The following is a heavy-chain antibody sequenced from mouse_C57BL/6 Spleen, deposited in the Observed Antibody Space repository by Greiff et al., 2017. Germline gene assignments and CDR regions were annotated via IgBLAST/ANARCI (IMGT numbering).Heavy chain of an antibody. CDR1: GFSFTDYY. J-gene: IGHJ3*01. V-gene: IGHV7-3*01. CDR2: IRNKANGYTT. CDR3: DKFHTWFAY. D-gene: IGHD1-2*01. Sequence: EVPRVVSGGGLVQPGGSLSLSCAASGFSFTDYYMSLGRQPPGKAHEWLGFIRNKANGYTTEYSASVTGRYIISRDNSQSILYLQMNALRAEDSAAYYCDKFHTWFAYWGQGTLVTVSA.